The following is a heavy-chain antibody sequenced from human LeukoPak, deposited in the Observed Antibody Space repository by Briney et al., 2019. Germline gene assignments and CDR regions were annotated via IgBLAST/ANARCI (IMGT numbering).Heavy chain of an antibody. CDR3: ASSGASRWENSTSCHGCAFDI. V-gene: IGHV4-34*01. CDR1: GGSFSGYY. Sequence: SETLSLTCAVYGGSFSGYYWSWIRQPPGKGLEWIGEINHSGSTNYNPSLKSRVTISVDTSKNQFSLKLSSVTAADTAVYYCASSGASRWENSTSCHGCAFDIWGQGTMVTVSS. J-gene: IGHJ3*02. D-gene: IGHD2-2*01. CDR2: INHSGST.